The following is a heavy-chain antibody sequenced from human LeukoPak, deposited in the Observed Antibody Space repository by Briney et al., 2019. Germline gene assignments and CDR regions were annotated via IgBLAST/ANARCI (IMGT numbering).Heavy chain of an antibody. CDR2: ISYDGSNK. CDR3: ARAERGYSGYLYFDY. Sequence: GRSLRLSCVASGFTFSSYAMHWVRQAPGKGLEWVAVISYDGSNKYYADSVKGRFTISRDNSKNTLYLQMNSLRAEDTAVYYCARAERGYSGYLYFDYWGQGTLVTVSS. CDR1: GFTFSSYA. D-gene: IGHD5-12*01. V-gene: IGHV3-30*04. J-gene: IGHJ4*02.